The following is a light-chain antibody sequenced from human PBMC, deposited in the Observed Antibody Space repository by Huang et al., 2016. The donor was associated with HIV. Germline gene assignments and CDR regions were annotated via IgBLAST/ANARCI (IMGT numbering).Light chain of an antibody. CDR2: DAS. V-gene: IGKV1-5*03. Sequence: DIQMTQSSATLSASVGDRVTISCRASQSIGTWLAWYQQKPGKAPNLLIYDASTLESGVPSRFSGSGSGTEFTLTINSLQPDDFASYYCQHYNSFPWTFGQGTKVEV. CDR1: QSIGTW. J-gene: IGKJ1*01. CDR3: QHYNSFPWT.